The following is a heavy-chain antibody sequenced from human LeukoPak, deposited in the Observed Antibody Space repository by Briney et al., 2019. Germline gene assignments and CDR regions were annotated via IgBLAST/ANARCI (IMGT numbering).Heavy chain of an antibody. J-gene: IGHJ4*02. CDR3: ARWDDSSGCVGY. D-gene: IGHD6-19*01. CDR1: GGSFSGYY. V-gene: IGHV4-34*01. Sequence: SETLSLTCAVYGGSFSGYYWSWIRQPPGKGLEWIGEINHSGSTNYNPSLKSRVTISVDTSKNQFSLKLSSVTAADTAVYYCARWDDSSGCVGYWGQGTLVTVSS. CDR2: INHSGST.